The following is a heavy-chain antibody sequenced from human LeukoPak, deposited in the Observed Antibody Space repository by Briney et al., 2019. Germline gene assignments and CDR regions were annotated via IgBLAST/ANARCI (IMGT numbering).Heavy chain of an antibody. D-gene: IGHD5-12*01. J-gene: IGHJ4*02. CDR1: IFTFRTYA. V-gene: IGHV3-30*02. CDR3: ARDCGGYDYGEKYYFDY. Sequence: GGSLRLSCAASIFTFRTYAMHWVRQAPGKGLEWVAFIQDDGTKKYYADSVKGRFTISRDNSKNTLHLQMNNLRPEDTAVYYCARDCGGYDYGEKYYFDYWGQGTLVTVSS. CDR2: IQDDGTKK.